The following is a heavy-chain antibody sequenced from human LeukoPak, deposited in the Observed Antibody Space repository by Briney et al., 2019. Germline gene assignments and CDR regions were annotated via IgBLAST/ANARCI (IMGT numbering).Heavy chain of an antibody. Sequence: GSLRLSCAASGFTFSSYSMNWVRQAPGKGLEWVSSISSSSSYIYYADSVKGRFTISRDNAKNSLYLQMNSLRAEDTAVYYCARAELITYSYGRNPFDYWGQGTLVTVSS. J-gene: IGHJ4*02. CDR2: ISSSSSYI. CDR3: ARAELITYSYGRNPFDY. D-gene: IGHD5-18*01. CDR1: GFTFSSYS. V-gene: IGHV3-21*01.